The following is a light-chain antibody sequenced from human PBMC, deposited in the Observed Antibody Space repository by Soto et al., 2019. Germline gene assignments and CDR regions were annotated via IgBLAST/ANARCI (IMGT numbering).Light chain of an antibody. V-gene: IGKV4-1*01. J-gene: IGKJ3*01. Sequence: DIVMTQSPDSLAVSLGERATINCKSSQSGFYSPKNKNYLAWYQQKPGQPPKLLIYWASTRESGVPDRFSGSGSGTDFTLTISSLQAEDVAVYYCQQYYATPLTFGPGTKVDIK. CDR1: QSGFYSPKNKNY. CDR3: QQYYATPLT. CDR2: WAS.